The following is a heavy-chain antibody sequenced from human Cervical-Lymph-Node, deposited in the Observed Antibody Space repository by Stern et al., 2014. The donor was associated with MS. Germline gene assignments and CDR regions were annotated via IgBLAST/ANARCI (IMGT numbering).Heavy chain of an antibody. V-gene: IGHV3-30*18. D-gene: IGHD5-12*01. CDR2: ISFAGSVP. CDR1: GFTFSSYG. J-gene: IGHJ4*01. CDR3: AKDPLKGGYDPYYFDY. Sequence: DQLVESGGGVVQPGGSLRLSCAASGFTFSSYGMHWVRQAPGKGLEWVAVISFAGSVPYYAVSVKGRLTISRDNSKNTLYLQMNSLRAEDTAVYYCAKDPLKGGYDPYYFDYWGHGTLVTVSS.